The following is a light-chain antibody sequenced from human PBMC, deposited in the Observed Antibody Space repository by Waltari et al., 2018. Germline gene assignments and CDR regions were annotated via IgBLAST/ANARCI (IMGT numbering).Light chain of an antibody. CDR1: QNLLHSNGYNY. J-gene: IGKJ1*01. Sequence: DFVMAQSPLSLPVTPGEPASISFRSSQNLLHSNGYNYLDWYLQKPGQSPKLLIYMGSNRASGVPDRFSGSGSGTDFTLKISRVEAEDVGVYYCMQPLQTPWTFGQGTKVEIK. CDR3: MQPLQTPWT. V-gene: IGKV2-28*01. CDR2: MGS.